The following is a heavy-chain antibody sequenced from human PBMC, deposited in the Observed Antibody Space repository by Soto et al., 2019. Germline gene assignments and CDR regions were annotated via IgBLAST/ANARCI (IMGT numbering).Heavy chain of an antibody. D-gene: IGHD6-13*01. CDR2: INHSGST. CDR1: GGSFSGYY. V-gene: IGHV4-34*01. Sequence: QVQLQQWGAGLLKPSETLSLTCAVYGGSFSGYYWSWIRQPPGKGLEWSGEINHSGSTNYNPSLKTRLTISGDTSKNQLSLKLSSVTAADTAVYYCARVMKYSSSRHARGNDYWGQGTLVTVSS. CDR3: ARVMKYSSSRHARGNDY. J-gene: IGHJ4*02.